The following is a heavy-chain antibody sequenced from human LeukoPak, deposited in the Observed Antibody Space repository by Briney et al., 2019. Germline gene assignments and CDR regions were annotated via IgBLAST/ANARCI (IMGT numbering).Heavy chain of an antibody. CDR1: GYSFTVYY. CDR3: ARAEGGERWLQLLGAFDI. D-gene: IGHD5-24*01. V-gene: IGHV1-2*02. Sequence: ASVKVSCKASGYSFTVYYMHWVRQAPGQGLEWMGWTNPNSGGTNYAQKFAGRVTMTRDTSISTAYMELRRLTSDDTAVYYCARAEGGERWLQLLGAFDIWGQGTMVTVSS. J-gene: IGHJ3*02. CDR2: TNPNSGGT.